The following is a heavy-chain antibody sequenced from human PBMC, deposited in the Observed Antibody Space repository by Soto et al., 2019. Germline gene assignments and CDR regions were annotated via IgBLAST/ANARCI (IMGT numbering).Heavy chain of an antibody. V-gene: IGHV3-21*01. Sequence: SLRLSCAASGFTFSSYSMNWVRQAPGKGLEWVSSISSSSSYIYYADSVKGRFTISRDNAKNSLYLQMNSLRAEDTAVYYCARDRRQWLVPFDYWGQGTLVTVSS. CDR2: ISSSSSYI. CDR1: GFTFSSYS. D-gene: IGHD6-19*01. CDR3: ARDRRQWLVPFDY. J-gene: IGHJ4*02.